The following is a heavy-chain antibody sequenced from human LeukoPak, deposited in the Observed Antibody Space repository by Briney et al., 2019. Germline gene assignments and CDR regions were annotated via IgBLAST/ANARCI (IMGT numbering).Heavy chain of an antibody. CDR1: GFTFSSYA. V-gene: IGHV3-30-3*01. D-gene: IGHD3-16*02. CDR2: ISYDGFNK. Sequence: GGSLRLSCAASGFTFSSYAIHWVSQAPGKGLEWVALISYDGFNKYYADSVKGRFTISRDNSKNTLYLQMNSLRPEDTAVYYCARAPLSMVDYWGQGTLVTVSS. J-gene: IGHJ4*02. CDR3: ARAPLSMVDY.